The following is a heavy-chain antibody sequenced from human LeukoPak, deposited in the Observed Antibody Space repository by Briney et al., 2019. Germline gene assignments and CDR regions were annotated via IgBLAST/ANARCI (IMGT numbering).Heavy chain of an antibody. Sequence: SETLSLTCTVSGGSISSGSYYWSWIRQPAGKGLEWIGRIYTSGSTNYNPSLKSRVTISVDTSKNQFSLKLSSVTAADTAVYYCARDQTGEEVGFDYWGQGTLVTVSS. CDR3: ARDQTGEEVGFDY. CDR2: IYTSGST. CDR1: GGSISSGSYY. J-gene: IGHJ4*02. V-gene: IGHV4-61*02. D-gene: IGHD7-27*01.